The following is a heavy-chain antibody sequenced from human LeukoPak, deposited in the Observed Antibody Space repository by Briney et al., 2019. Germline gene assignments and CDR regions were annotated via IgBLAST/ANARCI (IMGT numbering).Heavy chain of an antibody. CDR2: ISGSGGST. Sequence: GGSLRLSCAASGFTFSSYAMSWVRQAPGKGLEWVSAISGSGGSTYHADSVKGRFTISRDNSKNTLYLQMNSLRAEDTAVYYCATCQHYDILTGLPDYWGQGTLVTVSS. CDR1: GFTFSSYA. V-gene: IGHV3-23*01. CDR3: ATCQHYDILTGLPDY. J-gene: IGHJ4*02. D-gene: IGHD3-9*01.